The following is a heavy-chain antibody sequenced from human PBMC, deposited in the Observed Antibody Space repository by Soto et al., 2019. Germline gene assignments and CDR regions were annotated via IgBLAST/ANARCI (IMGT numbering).Heavy chain of an antibody. J-gene: IGHJ3*02. Sequence: ASVKVSSKASRYTYTSYDISSVRQTTGQGLEWMGWMNPNSGNTGYAQKFQGRVTMTRNTSISTAYMELSSLRSEDTAVYYCGSCTSCYGGDAFDIWGQGTMVTVSS. V-gene: IGHV1-8*01. CDR2: MNPNSGNT. CDR3: GSCTSCYGGDAFDI. D-gene: IGHD2-2*01. CDR1: RYTYTSYD.